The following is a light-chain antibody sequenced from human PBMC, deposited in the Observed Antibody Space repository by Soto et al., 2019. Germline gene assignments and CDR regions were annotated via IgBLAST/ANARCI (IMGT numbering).Light chain of an antibody. Sequence: DIQMTQAPSSLSASVGDRVTITCRASQNIFSYLSWYQHKPGKAPYLLIYAASSLQSGVPSRVSGSGSETECALTISSLQPEDFATFYCQQSYSVPHTFGQGTKLEI. CDR2: AAS. CDR1: QNIFSY. CDR3: QQSYSVPHT. V-gene: IGKV1-39*01. J-gene: IGKJ2*01.